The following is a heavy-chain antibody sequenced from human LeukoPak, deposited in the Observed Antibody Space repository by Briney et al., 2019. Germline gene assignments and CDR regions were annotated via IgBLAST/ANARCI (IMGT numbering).Heavy chain of an antibody. J-gene: IGHJ6*03. D-gene: IGHD3-3*01. CDR3: ARVRFLEWLLNGNYYYYMDV. Sequence: SETLSLTCTVSGGSISYYYWNWIRQPAGKGLEWIGRIYTSGRTYYNPSLKSRVSMSVDTSKNQFSLKLSSVTAADTAVYYCARVRFLEWLLNGNYYYYMDVWGKGTTVTISS. CDR1: GGSISYYY. V-gene: IGHV4-4*07. CDR2: IYTSGRT.